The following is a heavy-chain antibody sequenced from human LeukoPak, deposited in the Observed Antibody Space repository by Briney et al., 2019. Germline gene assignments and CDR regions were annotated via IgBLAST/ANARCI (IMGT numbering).Heavy chain of an antibody. J-gene: IGHJ4*02. Sequence: SVKVSCKASGGTFSSYAISWVRQAPGQGLEWMGRIIPIFGTANYTQKFQGRVTITTDESTSTAYMELSSLRSEDTAVYYCASNPYYYGSGSYYFLDYWGQGTLVTVSS. CDR1: GGTFSSYA. CDR2: IIPIFGTA. V-gene: IGHV1-69*05. CDR3: ASNPYYYGSGSYYFLDY. D-gene: IGHD3-10*01.